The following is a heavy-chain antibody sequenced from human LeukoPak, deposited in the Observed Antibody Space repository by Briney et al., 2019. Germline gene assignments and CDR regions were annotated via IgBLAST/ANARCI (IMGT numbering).Heavy chain of an antibody. Sequence: GGSLRLSCAASGFTVSSYWMHWVRQAPGKGLVWVSRINSDGSSTSYADSVKGRFTISRDNAKNTLYLQMNSLRAEDTAVYYCARVAQGGYSYGYNWFDPWGQGTLVTVSS. D-gene: IGHD5-18*01. CDR1: GFTVSSYW. J-gene: IGHJ5*02. V-gene: IGHV3-74*01. CDR3: ARVAQGGYSYGYNWFDP. CDR2: INSDGSST.